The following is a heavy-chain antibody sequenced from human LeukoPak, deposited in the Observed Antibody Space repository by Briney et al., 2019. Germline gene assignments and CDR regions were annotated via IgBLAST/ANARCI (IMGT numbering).Heavy chain of an antibody. CDR3: ARDWRLDWFDP. Sequence: GGSLRLSCAGSGFTFSSYWMSWVRQAPGKGLEWVAILKQDGSEKYYVDSVKGRFTISRDNAKNSLYLQMNSLRVEDTAVYYCARDWRLDWFDPWGQGTLVTVSS. V-gene: IGHV3-7*01. CDR1: GFTFSSYW. CDR2: LKQDGSEK. J-gene: IGHJ5*02. D-gene: IGHD3-3*01.